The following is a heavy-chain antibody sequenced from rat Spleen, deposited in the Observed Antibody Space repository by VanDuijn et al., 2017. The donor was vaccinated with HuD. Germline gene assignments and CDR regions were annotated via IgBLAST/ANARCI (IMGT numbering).Heavy chain of an antibody. CDR1: GFTFSDYF. CDR2: ISTGGGNT. J-gene: IGHJ3*01. V-gene: IGHV5S13*01. Sequence: EVQLVESGGGLVQPGRSLKLSCAASGFTFSDYFMAWVRQAPKKGLEWVASISTGGGNTYYRDSVKGRFTISRDNAKNTQYLQMNSLKSEDTATYYCARQGTTVVTGWFAYWGQGTLVTVSS. D-gene: IGHD1-1*01. CDR3: ARQGTTVVTGWFAY.